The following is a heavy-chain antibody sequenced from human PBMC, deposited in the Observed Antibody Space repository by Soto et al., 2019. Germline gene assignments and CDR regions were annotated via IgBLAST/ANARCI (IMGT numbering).Heavy chain of an antibody. Sequence: PSETLSLTCTVSVGSISSGGYYWSWLRQHPGKGLEWIGYIYYSGSTYYNPSLKSRVTISVDTSKNQFSLKLSSVTAADTAVYYCARDLVLARPSGMDVWGQGNTVTVSS. CDR2: IYYSGST. CDR3: ARDLVLARPSGMDV. V-gene: IGHV4-31*03. D-gene: IGHD6-6*01. J-gene: IGHJ6*02. CDR1: VGSISSGGYY.